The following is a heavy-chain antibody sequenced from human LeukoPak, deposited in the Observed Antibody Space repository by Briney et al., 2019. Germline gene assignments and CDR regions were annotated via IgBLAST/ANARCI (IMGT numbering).Heavy chain of an antibody. CDR1: GYTFTGYY. V-gene: IGHV1-2*02. CDR2: INPNSGGT. Sequence: GASVKVSCKASGYTFTGYYMHWVRQAPGQGLEWMGWINPNSGGTNYAQKFQGRVTMTRDTSISTAYMELSRLRSDDTAVYYCATDRASYSSGWYYAFDIWGQGTMVTVSS. CDR3: ATDRASYSSGWYYAFDI. D-gene: IGHD6-19*01. J-gene: IGHJ3*02.